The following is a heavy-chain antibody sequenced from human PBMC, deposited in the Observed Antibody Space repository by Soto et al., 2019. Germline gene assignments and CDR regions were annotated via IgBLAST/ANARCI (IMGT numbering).Heavy chain of an antibody. CDR1: GGSISSGGYY. CDR2: IYYSGST. Sequence: PSETLSLTCTVSGGSISSGGYYWSWIRQHPGKGLEWIGYIYYSGSTYYNPSLKSRVTISVDTSKNQFSLKLSSVTAADTAVYYCASTDGRIGIAAAGQYNCFDPWGQGTLVTVSS. CDR3: ASTDGRIGIAAAGQYNCFDP. V-gene: IGHV4-31*03. J-gene: IGHJ5*02. D-gene: IGHD6-13*01.